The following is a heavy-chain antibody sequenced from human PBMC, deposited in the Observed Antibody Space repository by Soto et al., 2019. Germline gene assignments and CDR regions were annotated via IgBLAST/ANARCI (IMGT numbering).Heavy chain of an antibody. CDR3: ARLDTNWYV. J-gene: IGHJ1*01. D-gene: IGHD1-1*01. CDR1: GDSISSRNW. CDR2: IYHSGTT. V-gene: IGHV4-4*02. Sequence: QVQLQESGPGLVKPSGTLSLTCAVSGDSISSRNWWSWVRQPPGEGLEWIGDIYHSGTTQYNPSLKSRVTLSVDKSMNNFSLMVTSVTAADTAVYYCARLDTNWYVWVHGTLVTVSS.